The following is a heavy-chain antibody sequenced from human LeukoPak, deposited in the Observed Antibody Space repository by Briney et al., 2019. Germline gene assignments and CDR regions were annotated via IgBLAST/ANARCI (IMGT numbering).Heavy chain of an antibody. D-gene: IGHD3-10*01. CDR2: IKSKTDGGTT. CDR1: GFTFSNAW. J-gene: IGHJ4*02. V-gene: IGHV3-15*01. CDR3: TTYSPIRGVMGY. Sequence: NPGGSLRLSCAASGFTFSNAWMSWVRQAPGKGLEWVGRIKSKTDGGTTDYAAPVKGRFTIARDDSKNTLYLQMNSVKTEDTAVYYCTTYSPIRGVMGYWGQGTLVTVSS.